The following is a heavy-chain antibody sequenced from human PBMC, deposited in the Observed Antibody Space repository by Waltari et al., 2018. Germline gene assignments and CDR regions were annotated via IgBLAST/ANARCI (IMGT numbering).Heavy chain of an antibody. CDR3: AKSSGATQVPRPHDS. CDR2: ISGSVDYT. J-gene: IGHJ4*02. Sequence: EVQLLESGGALAQPGGSLRLSCAASRFTFGSSGMRWVRHVPGTGLEWVSGISGSVDYTYSAASVRGRFTISRDNSKNILYLQMSSLTADDTAVYYCAKSSGATQVPRPHDSWGQGSLVTVSS. V-gene: IGHV3-23*01. D-gene: IGHD1-26*01. CDR1: RFTFGSSG.